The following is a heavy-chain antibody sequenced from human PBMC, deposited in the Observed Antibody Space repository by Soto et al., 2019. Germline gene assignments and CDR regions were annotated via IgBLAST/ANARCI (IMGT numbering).Heavy chain of an antibody. CDR1: GFTFSSYW. CDR3: ARDGGYSSGWYVDYYGMDV. CDR2: INSDGSST. J-gene: IGHJ6*02. Sequence: GGSLRLSCAASGFTFSSYWMHWVRQAPGKGLVWVSRINSDGSSTSYADSVKGRFTISRDNAKNTLYLQMNSLRAEDTAVYYCARDGGYSSGWYVDYYGMDVWGQGTTVTVSS. D-gene: IGHD6-19*01. V-gene: IGHV3-74*01.